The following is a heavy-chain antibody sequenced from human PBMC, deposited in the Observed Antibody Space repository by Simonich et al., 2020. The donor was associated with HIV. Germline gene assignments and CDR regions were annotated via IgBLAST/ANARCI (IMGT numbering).Heavy chain of an antibody. V-gene: IGHV3-21*01. CDR3: VRGDDRGY. J-gene: IGHJ4*02. CDR2: ISDSSSSR. CDR1: GFMFSSYT. D-gene: IGHD3-22*01. Sequence: EVQLVESGGGLVKPGGSLRLSCAASGFMFSSYTMNWVRQAPRKGPEWVSSISDSSSSRFYADSVKGRFTISRDNAKNSLYLQMNSLRAEDTAVYYCVRGDDRGYWGQGTLVTVSS.